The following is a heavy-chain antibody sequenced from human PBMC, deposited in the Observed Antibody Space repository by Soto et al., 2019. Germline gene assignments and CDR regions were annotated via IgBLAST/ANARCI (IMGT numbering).Heavy chain of an antibody. CDR2: ISESGGST. CDR1: GFTFSSYV. CDR3: ANLNYWNYKIGKGP. Sequence: EVQLLESGGGLVQPGGSLRLSCTASGFTFSSYVMSWVRQAPGRGLDWVSAISESGGSTNYADSVKGRFTISRDNFKNTLYLQMNSLTAEDTAVYYCANLNYWNYKIGKGPWGQGTLVTVSS. V-gene: IGHV3-23*01. J-gene: IGHJ4*02. D-gene: IGHD1-7*01.